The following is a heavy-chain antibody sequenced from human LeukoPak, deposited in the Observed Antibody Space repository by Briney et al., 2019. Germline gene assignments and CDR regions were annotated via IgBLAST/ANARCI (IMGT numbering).Heavy chain of an antibody. J-gene: IGHJ4*02. D-gene: IGHD4-23*01. CDR1: GFTFTNYA. Sequence: GGSLRLSCAASGFTFTNYALHWVRQAPGKGLEWVALISVDGSHDYYADSVKGRVSISRDNSNNTLFLQVNSLSPEDTAVYYCARDADFGSNSRLGFQFWGQGTLVTVSS. V-gene: IGHV3-30*03. CDR3: ARDADFGSNSRLGFQF. CDR2: ISVDGSHD.